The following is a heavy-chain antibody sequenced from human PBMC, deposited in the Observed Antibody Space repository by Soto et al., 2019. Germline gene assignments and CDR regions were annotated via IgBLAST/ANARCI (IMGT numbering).Heavy chain of an antibody. CDR2: INPIGNT. D-gene: IGHD6-19*01. CDR3: ARRRREDIFSGWYFDY. J-gene: IGHJ4*02. CDR1: GVPFSGYY. Sequence: PSETLSLTCAVYGVPFSGYYWSWIRQSPEKGMEWIGEINPIGNTNYNPSLKSRVTTSADTSKNQFSLRVTSVTAADTAVYFCARRRREDIFSGWYFDYWGQGFRVTVSS. V-gene: IGHV4-34*01.